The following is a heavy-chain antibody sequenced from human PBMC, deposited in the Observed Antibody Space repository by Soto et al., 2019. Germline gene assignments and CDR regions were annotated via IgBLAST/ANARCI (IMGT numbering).Heavy chain of an antibody. Sequence: EVQLLESGGGLVQPGGSLRLSCTASGFTFSDHAMTWVRQAPGKGLEWLSGISGGGTGAYYADSVKGRFTVSRDNSNNTVFLQMVSLGVEDTAVYYCARDLWWHTHWGQGTLVTVSS. CDR3: ARDLWWHTH. CDR1: GFTFSDHA. D-gene: IGHD2-15*01. CDR2: ISGGGTGA. V-gene: IGHV3-23*01. J-gene: IGHJ4*02.